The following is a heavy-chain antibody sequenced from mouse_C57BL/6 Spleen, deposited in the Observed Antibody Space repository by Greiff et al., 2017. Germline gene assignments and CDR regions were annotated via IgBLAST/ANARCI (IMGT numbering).Heavy chain of an antibody. Sequence: QVQLQQSGAELVRPGASVTLSCKASGYTFTDYEMHWVKQTPVHGLEWIGAIDPETGGTAYNQKFKGKAILTADKSSSTAYMELRSLTSEDSAVYYCTRRGLNGSSYDYWGQGTTLTVSS. CDR1: GYTFTDYE. CDR3: TRRGLNGSSYDY. V-gene: IGHV1-15*01. CDR2: IDPETGGT. J-gene: IGHJ2*01. D-gene: IGHD1-1*01.